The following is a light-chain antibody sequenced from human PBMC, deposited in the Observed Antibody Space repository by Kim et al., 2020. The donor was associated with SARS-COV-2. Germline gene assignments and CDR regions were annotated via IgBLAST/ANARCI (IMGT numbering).Light chain of an antibody. CDR3: QAWDSSTEV. CDR2: QDS. V-gene: IGLV3-1*01. CDR1: KLGDKY. Sequence: VPPGQTASITCSGDKLGDKYACWYQQKPGQSPGLVIYQDSKRPSGIPERFSGSNSGNTATLTISGIQAMDEADYYCQAWDSSTEVFGGGTKLTVL. J-gene: IGLJ3*02.